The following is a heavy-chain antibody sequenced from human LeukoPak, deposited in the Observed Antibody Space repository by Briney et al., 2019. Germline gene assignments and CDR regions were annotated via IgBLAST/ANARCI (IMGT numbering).Heavy chain of an antibody. J-gene: IGHJ4*02. Sequence: GGSLRLSCAASGFTFTTYGMHWVRQAPGKGLEWVAVIWFDGNNKFYADSVKGRFTVSRDNSKNTLYLHMNSLRGEDTAVYYCAKAARLGPSHFDYWGRGTLVTVSS. CDR3: AKAARLGPSHFDY. CDR1: GFTFTTYG. V-gene: IGHV3-33*06. CDR2: IWFDGNNK. D-gene: IGHD6-25*01.